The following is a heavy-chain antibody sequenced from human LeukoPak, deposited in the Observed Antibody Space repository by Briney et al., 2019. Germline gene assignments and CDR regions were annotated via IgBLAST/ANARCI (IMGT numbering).Heavy chain of an antibody. V-gene: IGHV3-15*07. CDR1: GFTFSNAW. CDR3: TTIPPGYCSSTTCYAYFDY. CDR2: IKSKTDGGTT. Sequence: GGSLRLSCAASGFTFSNAWMNWVRQAPGKGLEWVGRIKSKTDGGTTDYAAPVKGRFTISRDDSKNMLYLQMNSLKTEDTAVYYCTTIPPGYCSSTTCYAYFDYWGLGTLVTVSS. D-gene: IGHD2-2*01. J-gene: IGHJ4*02.